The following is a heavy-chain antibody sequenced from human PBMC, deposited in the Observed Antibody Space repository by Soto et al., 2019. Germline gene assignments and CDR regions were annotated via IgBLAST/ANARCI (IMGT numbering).Heavy chain of an antibody. D-gene: IGHD2-21*02. CDR1: GFTFSTSW. V-gene: IGHV3-74*01. J-gene: IGHJ4*02. Sequence: GGSLRLSCAASGFTFSTSWMHWVRQPPGKGLVWVSRINGDGSSTSYADSVTGRFTISRDNAKNTLYLQMNSLRAEDTAVYYCAKDDCGNSGSWSFVYWGQGTLVTVSS. CDR2: INGDGSST. CDR3: AKDDCGNSGSWSFVY.